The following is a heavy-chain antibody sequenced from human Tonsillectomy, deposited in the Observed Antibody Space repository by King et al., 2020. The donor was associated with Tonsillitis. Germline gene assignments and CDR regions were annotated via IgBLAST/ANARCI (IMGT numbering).Heavy chain of an antibody. V-gene: IGHV4-59*01. Sequence: HVQLQESGPGLVKPSETLSLTCTVSGGSISSYFWSWIRQPPGKGLEWIGYIYYTGSTNYNPSLKSRVTISLDTSKNQFSLKLSSMTAADTAIYYCARAYYGSGTYYTPWGQGTLVTVSS. CDR2: IYYTGST. J-gene: IGHJ4*02. D-gene: IGHD3-10*01. CDR3: ARAYYGSGTYYTP. CDR1: GGSISSYF.